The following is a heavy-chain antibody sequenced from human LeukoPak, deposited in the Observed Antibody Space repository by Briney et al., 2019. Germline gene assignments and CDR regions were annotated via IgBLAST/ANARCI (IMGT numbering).Heavy chain of an antibody. V-gene: IGHV1-18*01. CDR1: GYTFTNFC. J-gene: IGHJ4*02. CDR3: ARDRDYGDYNTQDLFVY. Sequence: ASVQVSCKASGYTFTNFCISWVRQAPGQGLEWMGWISSYNGNTNYAQRLQGRVTMTTDTSTSTAYMELRSLRSDDTAVYYCARDRDYGDYNTQDLFVYWGQGTLVTVSS. D-gene: IGHD4-17*01. CDR2: ISSYNGNT.